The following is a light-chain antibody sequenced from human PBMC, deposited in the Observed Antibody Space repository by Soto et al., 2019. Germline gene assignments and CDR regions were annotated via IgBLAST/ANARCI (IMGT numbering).Light chain of an antibody. J-gene: IGKJ4*01. V-gene: IGKV1-9*01. CDR3: QQLNVYPST. Sequence: IPLTQSPYSLSVSLFERVTIXRRTSQGISNYLGWYQQKPGKAPKLLIYAASTLQTGVPSRFSGGGSGTDFTLTITSLQPEDFATYYCQQLNVYPSTFGGGTKVDIK. CDR1: QGISNY. CDR2: AAS.